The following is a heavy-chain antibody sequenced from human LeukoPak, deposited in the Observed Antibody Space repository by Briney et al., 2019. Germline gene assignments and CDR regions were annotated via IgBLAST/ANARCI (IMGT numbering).Heavy chain of an antibody. CDR1: GGSISSSSYY. CDR3: ARGYCSGGSCYSPSYYYGMDV. V-gene: IGHV4-39*07. J-gene: IGHJ6*02. Sequence: SETLSLTCTVSGGSISSSSYYWGWIRQPPGRGLEWIGSIYYSGSTYYNPSLKSRVTISVDTSKNQFSLKLSSVTAADTAVYYCARGYCSGGSCYSPSYYYGMDVWGQGTTVTVSS. D-gene: IGHD2-15*01. CDR2: IYYSGST.